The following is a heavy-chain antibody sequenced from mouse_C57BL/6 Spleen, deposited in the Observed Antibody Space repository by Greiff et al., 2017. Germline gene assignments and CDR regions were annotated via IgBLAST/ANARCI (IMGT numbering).Heavy chain of an antibody. CDR3: ARGEVTTRYFDY. V-gene: IGHV5-17*01. CDR2: ISSGSSTI. J-gene: IGHJ2*01. Sequence: EVHLVESGGGLVKPGGSLKLSCAASGFTFSDYGMHWVRQAPEKGLEWVAYISSGSSTIYYADTVKGRFTISRDNAKNTLFLQMTGLRSEDTAMYYCARGEVTTRYFDYWGQGTTLTVSS. D-gene: IGHD2-2*01. CDR1: GFTFSDYG.